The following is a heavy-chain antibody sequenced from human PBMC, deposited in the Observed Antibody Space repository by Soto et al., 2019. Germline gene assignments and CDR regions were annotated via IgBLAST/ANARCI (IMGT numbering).Heavy chain of an antibody. J-gene: IGHJ6*02. CDR1: GFTFSTYS. V-gene: IGHV3-21*01. CDR3: SWYDSRGYYLPYYYYGMDV. CDR2: ISSSSSYI. Sequence: GGSLRLSCAASGFTFSTYSMNWVRQAPGKGLEWVSSISSSSSYIYYADSVKGRFTISRDNAKNSLYLQMNSLRAEDTDVYYLSWYDSRGYYLPYYYYGMDVWGQGTTVTVSS. D-gene: IGHD3-22*01.